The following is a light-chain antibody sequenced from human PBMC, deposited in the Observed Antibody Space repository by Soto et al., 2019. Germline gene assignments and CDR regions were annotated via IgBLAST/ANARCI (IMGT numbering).Light chain of an antibody. V-gene: IGLV2-14*01. Sequence: QSVLTQPASVFWSPGQSISISCPGTRSDVGGYNYVYWHQQRPGKAPKLMIYDVTNRPSGVSDRFSGSKSGNTASLTISGLQAEDEADYYCSSYTRSSTYVFGAGTKVT. CDR3: SSYTRSSTYV. J-gene: IGLJ1*01. CDR1: RSDVGGYNY. CDR2: DVT.